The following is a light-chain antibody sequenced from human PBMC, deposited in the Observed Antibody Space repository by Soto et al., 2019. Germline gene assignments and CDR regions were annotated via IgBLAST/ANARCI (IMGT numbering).Light chain of an antibody. Sequence: VMTQSPATLSVSPGERATLSCSASQSISGNLVWYQQKPGQAPRLLIYGASTRATGIPARFSGSGSGTEFTLTISSLEPEDFAVYYCQQRSNWPPITFGQGTRLEIK. CDR3: QQRSNWPPIT. CDR2: GAS. J-gene: IGKJ5*01. CDR1: QSISGN. V-gene: IGKV3-15*01.